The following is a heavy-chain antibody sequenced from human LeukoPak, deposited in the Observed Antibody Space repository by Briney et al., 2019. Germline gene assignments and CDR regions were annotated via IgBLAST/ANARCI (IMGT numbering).Heavy chain of an antibody. V-gene: IGHV4-34*01. D-gene: IGHD3-3*01. CDR2: INHSGST. Sequence: SETLSLTCAVHGGPFSGYYWSWIRQPPGKGLEWIGEINHSGSTNYNPSLKSRVTISVDTSKKQFSLKLSSVTAADTAVYFCARGRATYDFWSGQKIDQWGQGTLVTVSS. CDR3: ARGRATYDFWSGQKIDQ. J-gene: IGHJ4*02. CDR1: GGPFSGYY.